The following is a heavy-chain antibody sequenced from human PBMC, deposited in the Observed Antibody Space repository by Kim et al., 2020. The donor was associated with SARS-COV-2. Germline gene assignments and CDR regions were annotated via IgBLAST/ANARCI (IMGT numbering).Heavy chain of an antibody. D-gene: IGHD3-10*01. CDR3: ARDYYGSGSSSCGMDV. V-gene: IGHV3-30*03. CDR2: ISYDGSSQ. J-gene: IGHJ6*02. CDR1: GFTFSSHV. Sequence: GGSLRLSCAASGFTFSSHVIHWVRQAPGKGLEWVAMISYDGSSQFYADSVKGRFTISRDNSENTLYLQMNSLRGDDTAVYYCARDYYGSGSSSCGMDVWGQGTTVTVSS.